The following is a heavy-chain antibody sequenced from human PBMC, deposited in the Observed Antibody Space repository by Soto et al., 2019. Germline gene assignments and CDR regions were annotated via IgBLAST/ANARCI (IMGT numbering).Heavy chain of an antibody. CDR1: GFTFSSYD. CDR2: IGTAGYT. CDR3: ARSHYSYYYMDF. J-gene: IGHJ6*03. Sequence: EVQLVESGGGLVQPGGSLSLSCAASGFTFSSYDMHWVRQATGKGLEWVSAIGTAGYTDYTGSVKGRFTSSRENANNSLYLQTNSLSAGDTAVYDCARSHYSYYYMDFWSKGTTFAVSS. D-gene: IGHD3-10*01. V-gene: IGHV3-13*01.